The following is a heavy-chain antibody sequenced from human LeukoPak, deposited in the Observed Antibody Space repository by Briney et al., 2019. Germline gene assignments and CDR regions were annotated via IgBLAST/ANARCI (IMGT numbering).Heavy chain of an antibody. V-gene: IGHV3-30-3*01. Sequence: PGGSLRLSCAASGFTFSSYAMHWVRQAPGKGLEWVAVISYDGSNKYYADSAKGRFTISRDSSKNTLYLQMNSLRAEDTAVYYCARAHITMIVVVSSFFDYWGQGTLVTVSS. CDR2: ISYDGSNK. CDR1: GFTFSSYA. CDR3: ARAHITMIVVVSSFFDY. D-gene: IGHD3-22*01. J-gene: IGHJ4*02.